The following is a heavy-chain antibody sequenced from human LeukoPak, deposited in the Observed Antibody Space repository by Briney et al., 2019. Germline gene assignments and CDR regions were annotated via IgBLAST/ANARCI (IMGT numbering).Heavy chain of an antibody. CDR2: FYYTGST. D-gene: IGHD3-22*01. CDR1: GGSVSGGSYY. J-gene: IGHJ4*02. Sequence: SETLSLTCTVSGGSVSGGSYYWSWIRQPPGKGLEWIGYFYYTGSTNYNPSLKSRVTISVDTSKNQFSLKLSSVTAADTAVYYCAGTYYYDSSGYWGQGTLVTVSS. CDR3: AGTYYYDSSGY. V-gene: IGHV4-61*01.